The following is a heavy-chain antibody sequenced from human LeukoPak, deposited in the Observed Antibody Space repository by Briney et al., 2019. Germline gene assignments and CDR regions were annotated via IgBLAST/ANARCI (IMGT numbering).Heavy chain of an antibody. CDR1: GFTFSDYY. J-gene: IGHJ6*03. CDR3: ARVKAFTDDYYYYMDV. Sequence: GGSLRLSCAASGFTFSDYYMSWIRQAPGKGLEWVSYISSSGSTIYYADSVKGRFTISRDNAKNSLYLQMNSLRAEDTAVYYCARVKAFTDDYYYYMDVWGKGTTVTVSS. CDR2: ISSSGSTI. V-gene: IGHV3-11*01.